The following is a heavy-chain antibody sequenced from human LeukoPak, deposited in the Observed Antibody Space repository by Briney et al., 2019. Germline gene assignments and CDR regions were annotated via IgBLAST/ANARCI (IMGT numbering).Heavy chain of an antibody. V-gene: IGHV4-59*08. J-gene: IGHJ4*02. Sequence: KPSETLSLTCTVSGGSISSYYWNWIRQPPGKGLEWIGYIYYTGSTNYNPSLKSRVPISVDTSKNQFSLKLSSVTAADTAVYFCARHFGDAYRRSFDFWGQGTLVTVSS. D-gene: IGHD5-24*01. CDR2: IYYTGST. CDR3: ARHFGDAYRRSFDF. CDR1: GGSISSYY.